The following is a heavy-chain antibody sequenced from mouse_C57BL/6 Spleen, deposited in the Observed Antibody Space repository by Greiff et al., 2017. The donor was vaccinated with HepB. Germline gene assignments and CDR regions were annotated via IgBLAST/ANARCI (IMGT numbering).Heavy chain of an antibody. CDR3: ARQGDDAMDY. D-gene: IGHD3-3*01. CDR1: GFTFSDYY. Sequence: DVHLVESGGGLVQPGGSLKLSCAASGFTFSDYYMYWVRQTPEKRLEWVAYISNGGGSTYYPDTVKGRFTISRDNAKNTLYLQMSRLKSEDTAMYYCARQGDDAMDYWGQGTSVTVSS. J-gene: IGHJ4*01. V-gene: IGHV5-12*01. CDR2: ISNGGGST.